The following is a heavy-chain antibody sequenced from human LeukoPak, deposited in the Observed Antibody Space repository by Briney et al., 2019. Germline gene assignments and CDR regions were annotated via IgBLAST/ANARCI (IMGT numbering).Heavy chain of an antibody. CDR2: IYYSGST. Sequence: SETLSLTCTVSGGSISSSSYYWGWIRQPPGKGLEWIGSIYYSGSTYYNPSLKSRVTISVDTSKNQFSLKLSSVTAADTAVYYCLGLATIQNLWFDPWGQGTLVTVSS. D-gene: IGHD5-24*01. V-gene: IGHV4-39*01. J-gene: IGHJ5*02. CDR1: GGSISSSSYY. CDR3: LGLATIQNLWFDP.